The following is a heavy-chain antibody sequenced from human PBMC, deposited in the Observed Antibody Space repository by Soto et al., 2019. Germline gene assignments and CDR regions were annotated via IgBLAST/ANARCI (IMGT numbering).Heavy chain of an antibody. CDR2: IVVGSGNT. Sequence: SVKVSCKASGFTFTSSAVQWVRQARGQRLEWIGWIVVGSGNTNYAQKFQERVTITRDMSTSTAYMELSSLRSEDTAVHYCATRSGWDVYYYYGMDVWGQGTTVTVSS. V-gene: IGHV1-58*01. CDR1: GFTFTSSA. CDR3: ATRSGWDVYYYYGMDV. J-gene: IGHJ6*02. D-gene: IGHD3-3*01.